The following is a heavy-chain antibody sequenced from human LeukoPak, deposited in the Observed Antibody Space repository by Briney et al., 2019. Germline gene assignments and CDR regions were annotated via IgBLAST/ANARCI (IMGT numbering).Heavy chain of an antibody. CDR2: INYNGQST. CDR1: GFYFDSSD. Sequence: GGSLRLSCAASGFYFDSSDMNWFRQAPGEVPHWVANINYNGQSTYYADSVKGRFTIARDNSKNMVFLQMNGLRAEDTARYYCAKDPNWEGGYWGQGTLVTVSS. J-gene: IGHJ4*02. D-gene: IGHD1-1*01. CDR3: AKDPNWEGGY. V-gene: IGHV3-23*01.